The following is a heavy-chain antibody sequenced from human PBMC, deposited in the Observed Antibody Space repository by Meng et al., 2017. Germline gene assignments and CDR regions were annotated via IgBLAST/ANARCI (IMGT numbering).Heavy chain of an antibody. CDR1: GYTFTNYD. D-gene: IGHD3-10*01. J-gene: IGHJ5*02. V-gene: IGHV1-8*03. CDR2: MNPNSGNT. Sequence: VTLVKSGDEVKKPGDSMKVSCKASGYTFTNYDINWVRKATGQGLEWMGWMNPNSGNTGYAQKFQGRVTITRNTSISTAYMELSRLRYEDTAVYYCARGYYGSGLFDPWGQGTLVTVSS. CDR3: ARGYYGSGLFDP.